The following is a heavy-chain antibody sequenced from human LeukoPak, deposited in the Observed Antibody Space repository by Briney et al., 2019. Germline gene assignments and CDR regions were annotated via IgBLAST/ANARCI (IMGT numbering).Heavy chain of an antibody. Sequence: MPSQTLSLTCAVSGGSISSGGYSWSWIRQPPGKGLEWIGYIYYSGSTNYNPPLKSRVTISVDTSKNQFSLKLSSVTAADTAVYYCARGDYDRLEAPKYYFDYWGQGTLVTVSS. CDR1: GGSISSGGYS. CDR3: ARGDYDRLEAPKYYFDY. V-gene: IGHV4-30-4*07. J-gene: IGHJ4*02. D-gene: IGHD3-16*01. CDR2: IYYSGST.